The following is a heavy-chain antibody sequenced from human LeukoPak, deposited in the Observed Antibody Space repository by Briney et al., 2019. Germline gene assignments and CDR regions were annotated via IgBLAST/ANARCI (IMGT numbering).Heavy chain of an antibody. Sequence: GGSLRLSCAASGFTFSSYWMSWVRQAPGKGLEWVANIKQDGSEKYYVDSVKGRFTISRDNAKNSLYLQMNSLRAEDTAVYYCATEKTYYYDSSGYYYFDYWGQGTLVTVSS. CDR2: IKQDGSEK. V-gene: IGHV3-7*01. D-gene: IGHD3-22*01. CDR1: GFTFSSYW. CDR3: ATEKTYYYDSSGYYYFDY. J-gene: IGHJ4*02.